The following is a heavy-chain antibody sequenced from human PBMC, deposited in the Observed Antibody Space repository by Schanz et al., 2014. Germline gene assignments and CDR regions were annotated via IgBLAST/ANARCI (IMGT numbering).Heavy chain of an antibody. CDR2: MYINSGST. CDR3: ARDGGRDGYNLAFDV. Sequence: EVQLEESGGGVVQPGGSLRLSCAVSGFTVNTNYMSWVRQAPGKGLEWISSMYINSGSTQYADSVKGRFIISRDSSKNTLFLQMNSLRAEDTAVYFCARDGGRDGYNLAFDVWGQGTLVTVSS. CDR1: GFTVNTNY. J-gene: IGHJ3*01. D-gene: IGHD5-12*01. V-gene: IGHV3-53*01.